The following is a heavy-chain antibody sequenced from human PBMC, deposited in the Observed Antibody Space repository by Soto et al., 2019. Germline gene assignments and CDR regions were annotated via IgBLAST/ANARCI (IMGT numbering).Heavy chain of an antibody. CDR2: IIPIFGTA. Sequence: SVKVSCKASGGTFSSYAISWVRQAPGQGLEWMGGIIPIFGTANYAQKFQGRVTITADESTSTAYMELSSLRSEDTAVYYCARDPKSYTVFWSDQPYSFNYWGQEPLVTVS. CDR1: GGTFSSYA. V-gene: IGHV1-69*13. D-gene: IGHD3-3*01. CDR3: ARDPKSYTVFWSDQPYSFNY. J-gene: IGHJ4*02.